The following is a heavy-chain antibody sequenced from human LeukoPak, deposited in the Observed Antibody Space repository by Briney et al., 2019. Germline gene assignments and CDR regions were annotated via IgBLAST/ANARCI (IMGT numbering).Heavy chain of an antibody. V-gene: IGHV4-59*01. CDR3: ARTRYYYNSRNYGAPYYFDY. D-gene: IGHD3-10*01. CDR2: IYYSGST. Sequence: ASETLSLTCTVSGGSISNKYWSWIRQPPGKGLEWIGYIYYSGSTNYNPSLKSRVTILVDTSKNQFSLKLSSVTAADTAVYYCARTRYYYNSRNYGAPYYFDYWGQGTLVTVSS. CDR1: GGSISNKY. J-gene: IGHJ4*02.